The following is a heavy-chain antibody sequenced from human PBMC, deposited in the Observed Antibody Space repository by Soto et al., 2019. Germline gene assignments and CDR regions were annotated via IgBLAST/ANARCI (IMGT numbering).Heavy chain of an antibody. CDR3: ARDLAKGGGSAGFDY. V-gene: IGHV1-2*02. D-gene: IGHD1-26*01. CDR2: ITPKSGGT. CDR1: GDTFTANY. Sequence: ASVKVSCKASGDTFTANYIHWVRQAPGQGFAWMGWITPKSGGTKFPQKFPGRVTMTRDTSLSTVYMTLTRLTSDDTAVYYCARDLAKGGGSAGFDYWGQGTLVTVSS. J-gene: IGHJ4*02.